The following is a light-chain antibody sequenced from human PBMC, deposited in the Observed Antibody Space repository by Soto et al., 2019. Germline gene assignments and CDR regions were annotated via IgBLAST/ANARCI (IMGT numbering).Light chain of an antibody. J-gene: IGKJ4*01. Sequence: EVVMTQSPATLSVSPGEGAILSCRASQSVRSNLTWYRQQPGQAPSLLIYDASTRATGVSARFSGSGSGTEFTLTINSLQSEDFAVYFCQNYNKWTITCSGGTKV. CDR1: QSVRSN. CDR2: DAS. V-gene: IGKV3-15*01. CDR3: QNYNKWTIT.